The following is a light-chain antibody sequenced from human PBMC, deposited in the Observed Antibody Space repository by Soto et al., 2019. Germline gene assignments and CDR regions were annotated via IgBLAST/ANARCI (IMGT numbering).Light chain of an antibody. CDR1: SSDVGGYNY. J-gene: IGLJ2*01. V-gene: IGLV2-14*01. CDR3: SSYTRSSTRV. Sequence: QSALTQPASVSGSPGQSITISCTGTSSDVGGYNYVSWYQQHPGKAPKLMIYDVSNRPSGVSNRFSGSKSGNTASLTISGLQAEDEADYYCSSYTRSSTRVFGVWTQLAVL. CDR2: DVS.